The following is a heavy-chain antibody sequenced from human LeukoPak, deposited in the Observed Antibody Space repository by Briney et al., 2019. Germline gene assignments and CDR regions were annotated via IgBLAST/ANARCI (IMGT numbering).Heavy chain of an antibody. V-gene: IGHV1-3*01. D-gene: IGHD6-13*01. CDR2: INAGNGNT. J-gene: IGHJ4*02. CDR3: AREPSSSWYGGFDY. Sequence: ASVKVSCKASGYTFTSYAMHWVRQASGQRLEWMGWINAGNGNTKYSQKFQGRVTITRDTSASTAYMELSSLRSEDTAVYYCAREPSSSWYGGFDYWGQGTLVTVSS. CDR1: GYTFTSYA.